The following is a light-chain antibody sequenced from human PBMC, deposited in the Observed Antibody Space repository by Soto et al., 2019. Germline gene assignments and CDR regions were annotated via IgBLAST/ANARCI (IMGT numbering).Light chain of an antibody. V-gene: IGKV3-11*01. Sequence: EIMLTQSPATLSLSPGERATLSCRAIQSVNNYLAWYQQKPGQSPRLLIYDVSNRAPGIPARFSCSGSVTDFTLTISSLYPEDFAVYYCQQRSNWPITFGQGTRL. CDR1: QSVNNY. CDR2: DVS. CDR3: QQRSNWPIT. J-gene: IGKJ5*01.